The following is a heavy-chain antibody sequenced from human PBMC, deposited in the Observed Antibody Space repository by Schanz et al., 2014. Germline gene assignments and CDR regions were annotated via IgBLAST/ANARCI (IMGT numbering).Heavy chain of an antibody. Sequence: EVQLVESGGGLVQPGGSLRLSCTASGFTFSSYSMNWVRQTPDKGLEWVSAISGSGGSTYYADSVKGRFTISRDNSKNTLYLQMNSLRAEDTALYYCAKGRFGELSAFDIWGQGTMVTVSS. CDR3: AKGRFGELSAFDI. CDR1: GFTFSSYS. CDR2: ISGSGGST. D-gene: IGHD3-10*01. J-gene: IGHJ3*02. V-gene: IGHV3-23*04.